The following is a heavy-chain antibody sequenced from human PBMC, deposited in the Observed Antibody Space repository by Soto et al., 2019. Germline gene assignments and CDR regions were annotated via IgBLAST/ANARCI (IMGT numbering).Heavy chain of an antibody. Sequence: GGSLRLSCAASGFTFSSYSMNWVRQAPGKGLEWVSYISSSSSTIYYADSVKGRFTISRDNAKNSLYLQMNSLRDEDTAVYYCAGGYCSSTSCRYWYFDLWGRGTLVTVSS. D-gene: IGHD2-2*01. CDR2: ISSSSSTI. CDR3: AGGYCSSTSCRYWYFDL. V-gene: IGHV3-48*02. J-gene: IGHJ2*01. CDR1: GFTFSSYS.